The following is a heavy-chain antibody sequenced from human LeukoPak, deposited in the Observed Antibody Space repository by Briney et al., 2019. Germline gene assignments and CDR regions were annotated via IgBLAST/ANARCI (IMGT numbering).Heavy chain of an antibody. J-gene: IGHJ6*03. CDR1: GFTFSSYG. V-gene: IGHV3-30*03. CDR2: ISYDGSNK. Sequence: GRSLRLSCAASGFTFSSYGMHWVRQAPGKGLEWVAVISYDGSNKYYADSVKGRFTISRDNAKNSLYLQMNSLRAEDTALYFCARDPYSGNYGNYYYYYMDVWGKGTTVTISS. D-gene: IGHD1-26*01. CDR3: ARDPYSGNYGNYYYYYMDV.